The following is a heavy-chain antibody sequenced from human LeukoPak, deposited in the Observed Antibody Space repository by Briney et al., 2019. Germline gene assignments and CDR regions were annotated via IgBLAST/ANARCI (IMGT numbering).Heavy chain of an antibody. CDR2: IIPIFGIA. J-gene: IGHJ5*02. V-gene: IGHV1-69*13. CDR3: ARWRGGYCSSTSCYAPNWFDP. D-gene: IGHD2-2*01. CDR1: GGTFSSYA. Sequence: GASVKVSCKASGGTFSSYAISWVRQAPGQGLEWMGGIIPIFGIANYAQKFQGRVTITADESTSTAYMELSSLRSEDTAVYYCARWRGGYCSSTSCYAPNWFDPWGQGTLVTVSS.